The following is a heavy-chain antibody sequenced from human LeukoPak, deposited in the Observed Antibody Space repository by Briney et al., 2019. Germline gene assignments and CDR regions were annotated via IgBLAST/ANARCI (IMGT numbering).Heavy chain of an antibody. CDR1: GGSFSDYY. CDR3: ARGYVSGSYVH. V-gene: IGHV4-34*01. D-gene: IGHD1-26*01. J-gene: IGHJ4*02. Sequence: SETLSLTCAVYGGSFSDYYWTWIRQPPGKGLEWIGEINHSGSTNYNPSLKSRVTISVDTSKKQFFLRLSSVTAADTAVYYCARGYVSGSYVHWGQGTLVTVSS. CDR2: INHSGST.